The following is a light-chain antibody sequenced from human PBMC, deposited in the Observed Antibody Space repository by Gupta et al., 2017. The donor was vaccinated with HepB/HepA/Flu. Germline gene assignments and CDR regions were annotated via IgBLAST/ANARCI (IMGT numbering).Light chain of an antibody. CDR1: HNINPW. Sequence: TLSASVGDRVTITCRASHNINPWLAWYQHRPGKAPKLLMYQASILQSGVPSRFSGSGSGTQFTLTITSRQPDDSATYYCQQYGYYRSFGQGTTLEIK. CDR3: QQYGYYRS. J-gene: IGKJ2*01. CDR2: QAS. V-gene: IGKV1-5*03.